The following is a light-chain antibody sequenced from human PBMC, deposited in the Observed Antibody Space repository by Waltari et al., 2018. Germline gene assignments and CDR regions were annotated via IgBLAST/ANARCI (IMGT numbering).Light chain of an antibody. Sequence: QSALTQPASVSGSPGQSITISCTGTSSDIGSYNYVSWYQQHPGKAPKLMIYDVNNRPSGVSSRFSGPKSGNTASLTISGLQAEDEADYYCSSYTTVTTVIFGGGTKLTVV. CDR1: SSDIGSYNY. CDR2: DVN. J-gene: IGLJ2*01. CDR3: SSYTTVTTVI. V-gene: IGLV2-14*01.